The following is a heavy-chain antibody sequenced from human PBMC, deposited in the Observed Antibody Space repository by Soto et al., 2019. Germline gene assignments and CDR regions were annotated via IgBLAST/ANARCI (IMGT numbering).Heavy chain of an antibody. CDR3: ARGKVYSSSSEVSWFDP. J-gene: IGHJ5*02. V-gene: IGHV3-30-3*01. CDR2: ISYDGSNK. Sequence: GGSLRLSCAASGFTFSSYAMHWVRQAPCKGLEWVAVISYDGSNKYYADSVKGRFTISRDNSKNTLYLQMNSLRAEDTAVYYCARGKVYSSSSEVSWFDPWGQGILVTVST. D-gene: IGHD6-6*01. CDR1: GFTFSSYA.